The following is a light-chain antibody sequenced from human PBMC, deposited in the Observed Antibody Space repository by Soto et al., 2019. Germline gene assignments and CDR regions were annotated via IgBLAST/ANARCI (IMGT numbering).Light chain of an antibody. V-gene: IGKV1-8*01. J-gene: IGKJ5*01. Sequence: AIRMTQSPSSLSASTGDRVTITCRASQGISSYLAWYQQKPGKAPKLLIYAASTLQSGFPSRFSGSRYGTDFRLTISCLQSEDLATYCCHQYYSYRPITFGQGTRLEIK. CDR2: AAS. CDR3: HQYYSYRPIT. CDR1: QGISSY.